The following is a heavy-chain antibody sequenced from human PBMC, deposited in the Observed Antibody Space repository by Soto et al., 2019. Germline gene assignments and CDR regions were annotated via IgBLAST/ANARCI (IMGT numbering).Heavy chain of an antibody. D-gene: IGHD1-1*01. Sequence: ASVKVSCKTSGYTFTHHYMYWVRQAPGQGLEWMGWINPDSGGTKYAQKFQGRVTMTRDTSMSTAHMELSSLTSDDTAVYYCARALDGTAFDYWGQGTLVTVSS. V-gene: IGHV1-2*02. J-gene: IGHJ4*02. CDR2: INPDSGGT. CDR1: GYTFTHHY. CDR3: ARALDGTAFDY.